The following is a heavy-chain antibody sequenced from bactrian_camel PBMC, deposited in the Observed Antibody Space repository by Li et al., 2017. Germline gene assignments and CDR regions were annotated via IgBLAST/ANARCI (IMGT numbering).Heavy chain of an antibody. Sequence: DVQLVESGGGSVQAGGSLRLSCAASGYASSSRCMGWFRQAPGKEREGVASIGTDGSTSYADSVKGRFTISKDNVKNTLYLQMNSLKPGDTAVYYCAADRSRYCSGTLAVKKWNYYGQGTQVTVS. CDR3: AADRSRYCSGTLAVKKWNY. CDR2: IGTDGST. J-gene: IGHJ4*01. CDR1: GYASSSRC. V-gene: IGHV3S67*01. D-gene: IGHD2*01.